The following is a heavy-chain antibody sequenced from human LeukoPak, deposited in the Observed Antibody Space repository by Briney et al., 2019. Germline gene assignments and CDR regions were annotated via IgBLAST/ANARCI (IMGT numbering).Heavy chain of an antibody. CDR1: GYTFTSYG. CDR3: ARVVRHAPTWFEP. D-gene: IGHD2-21*01. J-gene: IGHJ5*02. Sequence: ASVKVSCKASGYTFTSYGISWVRQAPGQGLGWMGWISAYNGNTNYAQKLQGRVTMTTDTSTSTAYMELRSLRSDDTAVYYCARVVRHAPTWFEPWGQGTLVPVSS. CDR2: ISAYNGNT. V-gene: IGHV1-18*01.